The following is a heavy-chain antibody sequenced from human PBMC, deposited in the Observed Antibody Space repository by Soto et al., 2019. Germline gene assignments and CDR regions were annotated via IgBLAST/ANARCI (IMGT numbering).Heavy chain of an antibody. CDR1: DHA. Sequence: EVQLLESGGGLAQPGGSLRLSCTATDHATSWVRQAPGKGLEWVSAISGSGDVTHYGDSVKGRFTISRDNSKNTMYLQMDSLRVDDTAVYYCATRIYTTIPGGMDVWGQGTTVTVSS. V-gene: IGHV3-20*04. D-gene: IGHD2-2*02. CDR2: ISGSGDVT. J-gene: IGHJ6*02. CDR3: ATRIYTTIPGGMDV.